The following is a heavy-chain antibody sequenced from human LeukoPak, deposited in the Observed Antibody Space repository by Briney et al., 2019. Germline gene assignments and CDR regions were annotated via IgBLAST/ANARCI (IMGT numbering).Heavy chain of an antibody. V-gene: IGHV3-48*01. CDR1: GFTFSSYS. CDR3: ARDGEVNWVLAAAAVAFDI. CDR2: ISSAGKTI. D-gene: IGHD6-13*01. Sequence: GGSLRLSCAASGFTFSSYSMNWVRQAPGKGLEWVSYISSAGKTIYYADSVKGRFAISRDNAKNSLYLQMSSLRAEDTAVYYCARDGEVNWVLAAAAVAFDIWGQGTMVTVSS. J-gene: IGHJ3*02.